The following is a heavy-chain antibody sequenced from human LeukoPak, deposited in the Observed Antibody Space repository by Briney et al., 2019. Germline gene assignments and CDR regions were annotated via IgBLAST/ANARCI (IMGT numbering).Heavy chain of an antibody. Sequence: SETLSLTCTVSGYSISSGYYWGWIRQPPGQGLEWIGSIYHSGSTYYNPSLKSRVTISVDTSKNQFSLKLSSVTAADTAVYYCARRSIVVVLYAFDIWGQGTMVTVSS. CDR1: GYSISSGYY. J-gene: IGHJ3*02. CDR2: IYHSGST. CDR3: ARRSIVVVLYAFDI. V-gene: IGHV4-38-2*02. D-gene: IGHD3-22*01.